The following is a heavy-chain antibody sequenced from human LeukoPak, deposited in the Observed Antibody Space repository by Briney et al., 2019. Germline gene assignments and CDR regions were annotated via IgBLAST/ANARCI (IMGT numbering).Heavy chain of an antibody. J-gene: IGHJ4*02. CDR1: GGSISSGDHY. V-gene: IGHV4-34*01. D-gene: IGHD6-19*01. CDR3: ARGQSKWLVPFYFDY. Sequence: SETLSLTCTVSGGSISSGDHYWSWIRQPPGKGLEWIGEINHSGSTNYNPSLKSRVTISVDTSKNQFSLKLSSVTAADTAVYYCARGQSKWLVPFYFDYWGQGTLVTVSS. CDR2: INHSGST.